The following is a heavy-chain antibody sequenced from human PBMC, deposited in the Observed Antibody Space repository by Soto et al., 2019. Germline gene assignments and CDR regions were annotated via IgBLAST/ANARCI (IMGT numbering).Heavy chain of an antibody. Sequence: SLRLSCAASGFTFSSYAMHWVRQAPGKGLEWVAVISYDGSNKYYADSVKGRFTISRDNSKNTLYLQMNSLRAEDTAVYYCARAAGTVYYYYGMDVWGQGTTVTVSS. J-gene: IGHJ6*02. CDR1: GFTFSSYA. D-gene: IGHD6-13*01. V-gene: IGHV3-30-3*01. CDR3: ARAAGTVYYYYGMDV. CDR2: ISYDGSNK.